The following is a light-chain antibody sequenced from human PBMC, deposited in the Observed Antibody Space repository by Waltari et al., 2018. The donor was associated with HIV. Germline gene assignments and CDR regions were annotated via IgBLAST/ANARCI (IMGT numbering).Light chain of an antibody. CDR1: SGHTSNA. V-gene: IGLV4-69*01. Sequence: QLALTQSPSASASLGASVKLPCTLSSGHTSNAIAWHQQQPEKGPRFLLKINTDGSHDRGDGIPDRFSGSSSGAERYLTISSVQSEDEADYYCQAWGAGIRVFGGGTKLTVL. J-gene: IGLJ3*02. CDR3: QAWGAGIRV. CDR2: INTDGSH.